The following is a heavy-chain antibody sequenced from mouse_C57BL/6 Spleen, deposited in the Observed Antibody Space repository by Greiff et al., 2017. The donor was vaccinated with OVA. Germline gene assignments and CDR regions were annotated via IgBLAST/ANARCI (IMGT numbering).Heavy chain of an antibody. CDR1: GYTFTDYA. D-gene: IGHD2-1*01. CDR3: TRGSIYYGTTWFAY. V-gene: IGHV1-15*01. Sequence: QFQLQQSGAELVRPGASVTLSCQASGYTFTDYAMHWVKQTPVHGLEWIGAIDPETGGPAYHQKFKGKAILPAANSSSPANMEHRRLTSEDSDVYACTRGSIYYGTTWFAYWGQGTLVTVSA. CDR2: IDPETGGP. J-gene: IGHJ3*01.